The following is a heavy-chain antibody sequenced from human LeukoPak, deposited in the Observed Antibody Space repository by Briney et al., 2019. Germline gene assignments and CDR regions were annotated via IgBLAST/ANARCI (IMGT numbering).Heavy chain of an antibody. D-gene: IGHD3-10*01. Sequence: ASVKVSCKVSGYTLTELSMHWVRQAPGKGLEWMGGFDPEDGETIYAQKFQGRVTMTEDTSTDTAYMELSSLRSEDTAVYYCTLLWCGELNIHWFDPWGQGTLVTVSS. V-gene: IGHV1-24*01. CDR2: FDPEDGET. CDR3: TLLWCGELNIHWFDP. J-gene: IGHJ5*02. CDR1: GYTLTELS.